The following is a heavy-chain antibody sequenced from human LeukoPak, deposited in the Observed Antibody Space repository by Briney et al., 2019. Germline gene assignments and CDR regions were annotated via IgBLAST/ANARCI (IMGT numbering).Heavy chain of an antibody. CDR1: GYSISSGYY. D-gene: IGHD3-10*01. V-gene: IGHV4-38-2*02. CDR3: ARARDIGGSGSFYYFDY. Sequence: SETLSLTCTVSGYSISSGYYWGWIRQPPGKGLEWIGSIYHSGSTYYNPSLKSRVTISVDTSKNQFSLKLSSVTAADTAVYYCARARDIGGSGSFYYFDYWGQGTLVTVSS. J-gene: IGHJ4*02. CDR2: IYHSGST.